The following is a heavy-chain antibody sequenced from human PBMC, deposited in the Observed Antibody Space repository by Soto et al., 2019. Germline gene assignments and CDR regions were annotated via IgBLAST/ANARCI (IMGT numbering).Heavy chain of an antibody. CDR1: GFTFSNYA. Sequence: EVQLLESGGGLVQPGGSLRLSCAASGFTFSNYAMNWVRQAAGKGLEWVSTISGGGVSAYYADSVRGRFTISRDNSKNTLYLQMNSLRAEDTAVYYCAKEGRGGRYVDYYDMDVWGRGATVTVSS. CDR2: ISGGGVSA. V-gene: IGHV3-23*01. D-gene: IGHD5-12*01. J-gene: IGHJ6*03. CDR3: AKEGRGGRYVDYYDMDV.